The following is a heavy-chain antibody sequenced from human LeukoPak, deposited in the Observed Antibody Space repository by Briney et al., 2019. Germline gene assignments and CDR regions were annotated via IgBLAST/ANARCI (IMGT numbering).Heavy chain of an antibody. D-gene: IGHD3-3*01. V-gene: IGHV4-59*01. J-gene: IGHJ5*02. CDR1: GGSISSYY. CDR2: IYYSGST. CDR3: ARGYYDFWSGYPTFDP. Sequence: SETLSLTCTVSGGSISSYYWSWIRQPPGKGLEWIGYIYYSGSTNYNPSLKSRVTISVDTSKNQFSLKLSSVTAADTAVYYCARGYYDFWSGYPTFDPWGQGTLVTVSS.